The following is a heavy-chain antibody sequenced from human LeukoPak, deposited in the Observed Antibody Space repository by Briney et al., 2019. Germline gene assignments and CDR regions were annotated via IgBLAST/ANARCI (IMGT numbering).Heavy chain of an antibody. D-gene: IGHD4-23*01. CDR3: AKDPTAGWGYGGNRHYFDY. J-gene: IGHJ4*02. Sequence: GGSLRLSCAASGFTFSSYAMHWVRQAPGKGLEWVAVISYDGSNKYYADSVKGRFTISRDNPKNTLYLQMNSLRAEDTAVYYCAKDPTAGWGYGGNRHYFDYWGQGTLVTVSS. CDR2: ISYDGSNK. CDR1: GFTFSSYA. V-gene: IGHV3-30*04.